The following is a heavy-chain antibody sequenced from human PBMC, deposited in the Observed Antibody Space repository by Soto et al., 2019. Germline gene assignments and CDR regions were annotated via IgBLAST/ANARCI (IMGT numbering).Heavy chain of an antibody. CDR2: FNPILSFS. D-gene: IGHD3-10*01. CDR3: ATSFGSGSRAFDY. V-gene: IGHV1-69*02. J-gene: IGHJ4*02. Sequence: VQLVQSGAELKKPGSSVKVSCKASGDTFNFYTINWVRQAPGLGLEWMGRFNPILSFSNSALKFQGRVTLTADKSTSTAYMVLSSLRSEDTAIYYCATSFGSGSRAFDYWGQGALVTVSS. CDR1: GDTFNFYT.